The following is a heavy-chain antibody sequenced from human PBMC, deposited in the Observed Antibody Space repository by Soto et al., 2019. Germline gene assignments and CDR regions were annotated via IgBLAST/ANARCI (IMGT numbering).Heavy chain of an antibody. Sequence: ASVKVSCKASGYTFTSYGISWVRQAPGQGLEWMGWISAYNGNTNYAQKLQGRVTMTTDTSTSTAYMELRSLRSGDTAVYYCARFSGSYYYDSSGYYYELDYWGQGTLVTVSS. CDR3: ARFSGSYYYDSSGYYYELDY. V-gene: IGHV1-18*01. CDR2: ISAYNGNT. J-gene: IGHJ4*02. D-gene: IGHD3-22*01. CDR1: GYTFTSYG.